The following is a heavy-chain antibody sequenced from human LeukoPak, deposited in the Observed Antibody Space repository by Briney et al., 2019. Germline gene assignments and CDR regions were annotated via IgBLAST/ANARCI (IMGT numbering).Heavy chain of an antibody. CDR3: ASYRSWGSFDY. D-gene: IGHD4-11*01. V-gene: IGHV3-66*01. Sequence: GGSLRLSCAASGFTVSSNYMSWVRQAPGKGLEWVSVIYSGGSTYYADSVKGRFTISRDNSKNTLYLQMNSLRAEDTAVYYYASYRSWGSFDYWGQGTLVTVSS. J-gene: IGHJ4*02. CDR1: GFTVSSNY. CDR2: IYSGGST.